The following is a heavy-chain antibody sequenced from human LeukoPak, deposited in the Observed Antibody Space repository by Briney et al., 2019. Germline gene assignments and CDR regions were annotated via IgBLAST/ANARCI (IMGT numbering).Heavy chain of an antibody. Sequence: ASVKVSCKASGYTFTSYYMHWVRQAPGQGLEWMGIINPSGGITTYAQKFQGRVTMTRDTSTSTVYMELSSLRSEDTPMYYCARGVLPAAIDHNYMDVWGKGTTVTISS. CDR3: ARGVLPAAIDHNYMDV. CDR2: INPSGGIT. V-gene: IGHV1-46*01. D-gene: IGHD2-2*01. J-gene: IGHJ6*03. CDR1: GYTFTSYY.